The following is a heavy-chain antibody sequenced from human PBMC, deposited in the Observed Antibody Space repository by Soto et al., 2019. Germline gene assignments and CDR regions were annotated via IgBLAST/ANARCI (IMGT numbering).Heavy chain of an antibody. Sequence: QVQLVQSGAEVKKPGSSVKVSCKASGGTFSSYAISWVRQAPGQGREWMGGFNPIFETANYAQKFQGRVTITADESTNTAYMELSSLRSEDTAVYYCTRGITLIRGVIPPGYYYGMDVWDQGTTVAVSS. V-gene: IGHV1-69*01. CDR3: TRGITLIRGVIPPGYYYGMDV. CDR2: FNPIFETA. J-gene: IGHJ6*02. CDR1: GGTFSSYA. D-gene: IGHD3-10*01.